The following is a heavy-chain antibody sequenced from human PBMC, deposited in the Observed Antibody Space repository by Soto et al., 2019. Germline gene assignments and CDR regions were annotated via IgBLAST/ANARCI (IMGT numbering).Heavy chain of an antibody. V-gene: IGHV4-39*07. D-gene: IGHD2-2*01. Sequence: PSETLSLTCTVSGGSISNSSYYWGWIRQPPGKGLEWIGHIYYTGTSYSNPSLKGRVTLSADTSKNQFSLKLSSVTAADTAVYYCASHPQDIVVVPAATQYYYYGMDVWGQGTTVTVSS. CDR1: GGSISNSSYY. CDR2: IYYTGTS. CDR3: ASHPQDIVVVPAATQYYYYGMDV. J-gene: IGHJ6*02.